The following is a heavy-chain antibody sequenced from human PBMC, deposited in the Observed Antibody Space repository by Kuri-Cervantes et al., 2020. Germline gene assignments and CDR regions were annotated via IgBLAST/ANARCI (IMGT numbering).Heavy chain of an antibody. CDR1: GFTFSSYD. CDR2: IGTAGDT. J-gene: IGHJ4*02. V-gene: IGHV3-13*01. CDR3: ARDLGATMRVMGY. Sequence: GESLKISCAASGFTFSSYDMHWVRQATGKGLEWVSAIGTAGDTYYPGSVKGRFTISRENAKNSLYLQMNSLRAEDTAVYYCARDLGATMRVMGYWGQGTLVTVSS. D-gene: IGHD1-26*01.